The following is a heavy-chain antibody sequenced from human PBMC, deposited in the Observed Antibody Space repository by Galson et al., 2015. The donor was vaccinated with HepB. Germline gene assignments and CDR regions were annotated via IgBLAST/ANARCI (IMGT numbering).Heavy chain of an antibody. CDR2: IRYDGRNK. CDR1: GFTFSSYG. J-gene: IGHJ4*02. Sequence: SLRLSCAASGFTFSSYGMHWVRQAPGKGLEWVALIRYDGRNKYYADSVKGRFTISRDNSKNTVYLQVNSLRGEDTAVYYCAKELSTGVTGTSFYWGQGTLVTVSS. V-gene: IGHV3-30*02. D-gene: IGHD6-19*01. CDR3: AKELSTGVTGTSFY.